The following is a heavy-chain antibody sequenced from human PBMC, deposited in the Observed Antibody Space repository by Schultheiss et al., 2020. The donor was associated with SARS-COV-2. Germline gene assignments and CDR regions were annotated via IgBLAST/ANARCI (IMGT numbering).Heavy chain of an antibody. CDR2: ISGSGDST. D-gene: IGHD3-10*01. CDR3: AKVNFGPPNDAFDI. Sequence: GESLKISCAASGFTFSSYAMSWVRQAPGKGLEWVSGISGSGDSTYYADSVQGRFTISRDNSKNTLYLQMNSLRAEDTAVYYCAKVNFGPPNDAFDIWGQGTMVTVSS. J-gene: IGHJ3*02. V-gene: IGHV3-23*01. CDR1: GFTFSSYA.